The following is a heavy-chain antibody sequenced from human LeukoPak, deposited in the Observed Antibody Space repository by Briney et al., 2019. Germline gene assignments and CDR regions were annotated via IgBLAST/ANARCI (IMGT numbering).Heavy chain of an antibody. CDR3: AKADGGQWPSSYYYYYMDV. D-gene: IGHD6-19*01. CDR2: IKQDGSEK. Sequence: GGSLRLSCAASGFTFSSYWMSWVRQAPGKGLEWVANIKQDGSEKYYVDSVKGRFTISRDNSKNTLYLQMNNLRAEDTAIYYCAKADGGQWPSSYYYYYMDVWGKGTTVTVSS. J-gene: IGHJ6*03. V-gene: IGHV3-7*03. CDR1: GFTFSSYW.